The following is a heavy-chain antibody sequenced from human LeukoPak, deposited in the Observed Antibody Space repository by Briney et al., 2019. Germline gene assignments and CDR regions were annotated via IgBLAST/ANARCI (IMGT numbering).Heavy chain of an antibody. CDR3: ATLGTSYGGWSVLGY. V-gene: IGHV1-18*01. D-gene: IGHD6-19*01. Sequence: ASVKVSCKASGYTFTSYGISWVRQAPGQGLEWMGWISAYNGNTNYAQKLQGRVTMTTDTSTSTAYMELRSLRSDDTAVYYCATLGTSYGGWSVLGYWGQGTLVTVSS. CDR2: ISAYNGNT. J-gene: IGHJ4*02. CDR1: GYTFTSYG.